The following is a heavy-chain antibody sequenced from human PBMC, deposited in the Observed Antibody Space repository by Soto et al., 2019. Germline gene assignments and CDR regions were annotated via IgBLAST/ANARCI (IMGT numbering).Heavy chain of an antibody. CDR3: ARGGYRSRGHDAFDL. CDR2: INPNSGGT. D-gene: IGHD6-13*01. CDR1: GYTFTGYY. J-gene: IGHJ3*01. V-gene: IGHV1-2*04. Sequence: ASVKVSCKASGYTFTGYYMHWVRQAPGQGLEWMGWINPNSGGTNYAQKFQGWVTMTRDTSISTAYMELSRLRSDDTAVYYCARGGYRSRGHDAFDLWGQGTMVTVSS.